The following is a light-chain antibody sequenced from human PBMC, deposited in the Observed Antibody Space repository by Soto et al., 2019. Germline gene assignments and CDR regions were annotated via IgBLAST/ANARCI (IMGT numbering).Light chain of an antibody. Sequence: QSVLTQPASVSGSPGQSITISCTGTSXDVGGYNYVSWYQQHPGKAPKLMIYEVSNRPSGVSNRFSGSKSGNTASLTISGLQAEDEADYYCSSYTSSITLYVFGTGTKVTVL. V-gene: IGLV2-14*01. CDR2: EVS. CDR3: SSYTSSITLYV. J-gene: IGLJ1*01. CDR1: SXDVGGYNY.